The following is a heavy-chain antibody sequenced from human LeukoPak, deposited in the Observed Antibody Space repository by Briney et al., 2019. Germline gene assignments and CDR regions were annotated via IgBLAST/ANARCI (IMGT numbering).Heavy chain of an antibody. CDR2: MNPNSANT. V-gene: IGHV1-8*02. CDR3: ARGRQPFDP. CDR1: GGTFSSYA. J-gene: IGHJ5*02. D-gene: IGHD5-18*01. Sequence: GSSVKVSCKASGGTFSSYAISWVRQAPGQGLEWMGWMNPNSANTGYAQKFQGRVTMTSNTPITTAYMELSSLRSEDTAVYYCARGRQPFDPWGQGTLVTVSS.